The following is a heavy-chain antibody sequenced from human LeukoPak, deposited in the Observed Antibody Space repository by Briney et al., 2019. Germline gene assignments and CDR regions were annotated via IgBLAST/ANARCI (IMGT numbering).Heavy chain of an antibody. J-gene: IGHJ4*02. CDR1: GFTFSSYS. CDR3: ARDDGSGYSGY. CDR2: ISSSSSYI. Sequence: GGSLRLSCAASGFTFSSYSMNWVRQAPGKGLEWVSSISSSSSYIYHADSVKGRFTISRDNSKNTLYLQMNSLRAEDTAVYYCARDDGSGYSGYWGQGTLVTVSS. V-gene: IGHV3-21*01. D-gene: IGHD3-22*01.